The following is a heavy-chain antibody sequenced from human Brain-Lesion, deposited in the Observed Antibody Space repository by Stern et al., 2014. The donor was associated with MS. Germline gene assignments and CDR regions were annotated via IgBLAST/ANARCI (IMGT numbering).Heavy chain of an antibody. D-gene: IGHD3-3*02. CDR3: ARNPALWYFDL. CDR2: VYYSGSI. Sequence: QVQLQESGPGLVKPLQTLSLTCTVSGGSVSSGGYFWNWIHQHPGKGLEWIGHVYYSGSIAYNPSLKSRVTISVDTSKNQFSLRLRSVTAADTAVYYCARNPALWYFDLWGRGTLAAVSS. J-gene: IGHJ2*01. CDR1: GGSVSSGGYF. V-gene: IGHV4-31*03.